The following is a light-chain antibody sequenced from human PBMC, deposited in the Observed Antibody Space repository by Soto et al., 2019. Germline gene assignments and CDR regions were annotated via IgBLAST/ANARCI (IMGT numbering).Light chain of an antibody. Sequence: EIVLTQSPGTLSLSPGDRATLSCRASQRVSSNYLAWYQQRPGQAPRLLIYGASSRATGIPDRFSGSGSGTDFTLTINRLEPEDFAVYYCQQHGSSPLTFGGGTKVEI. J-gene: IGKJ4*01. CDR2: GAS. V-gene: IGKV3-20*01. CDR1: QRVSSNY. CDR3: QQHGSSPLT.